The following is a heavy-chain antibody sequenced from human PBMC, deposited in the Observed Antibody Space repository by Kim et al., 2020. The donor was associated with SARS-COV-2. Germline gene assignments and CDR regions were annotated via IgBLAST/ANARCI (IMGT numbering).Heavy chain of an antibody. CDR2: VSYDENKK. V-gene: IGHV3-30*02. CDR1: GFSFSSYG. Sequence: GGSLRLSCAAFGFSFSSYGMHWVRQTPGKGQEWVTFVSYDENKKYYADSVKGRFTISRDNSKNTVYLQMDSLKAEDTAVYYCAKDHILAGYRYFDAWGQGTLVTVSP. J-gene: IGHJ4*02. CDR3: AKDHILAGYRYFDA. D-gene: IGHD3-9*01.